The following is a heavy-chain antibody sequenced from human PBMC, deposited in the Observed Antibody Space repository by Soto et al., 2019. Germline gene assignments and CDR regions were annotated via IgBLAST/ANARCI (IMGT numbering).Heavy chain of an antibody. V-gene: IGHV1-2*02. CDR2: INPKDGGT. CDR3: AKEAPSGRYSLDY. Sequence: ASVKVACKASGYTFTDYFIHWVRQAPGQGLEWMGWINPKDGGTNYAQKFQGRFTISRDNSKNTLYLQMNSLRIEATAVYFCAKEAPSGRYSLDYWGQGSQVTVSS. D-gene: IGHD1-26*01. J-gene: IGHJ4*02. CDR1: GYTFTDYF.